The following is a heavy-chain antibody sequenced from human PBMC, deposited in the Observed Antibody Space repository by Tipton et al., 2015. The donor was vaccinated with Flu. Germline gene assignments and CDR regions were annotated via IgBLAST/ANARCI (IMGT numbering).Heavy chain of an antibody. V-gene: IGHV3-23*01. J-gene: IGHJ4*02. D-gene: IGHD3-22*01. Sequence: SLRLSCAASGFSFSTYAMTWVRQAPGRGPEWISTLRGDGDSTYYADSVQGRFTVSRDNSKSMVFLHMNNLRAEDTAVYYCAKWVRFYDSDGYYFLDYWGQGTLVTVSS. CDR2: LRGDGDST. CDR1: GFSFSTYA. CDR3: AKWVRFYDSDGYYFLDY.